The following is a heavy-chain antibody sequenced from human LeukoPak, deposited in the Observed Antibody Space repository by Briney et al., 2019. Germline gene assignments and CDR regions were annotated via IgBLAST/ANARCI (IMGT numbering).Heavy chain of an antibody. J-gene: IGHJ4*02. Sequence: PSETLSLTCAVHGGSFSGYYWSWIRQPPGKGLEWIGEINHSGSTNYNPSLKSRVTISVDTSKNQFSLKLTSVTAADTAVYYCAANSADYNTLGSSYKVWGQGTLVTVSS. CDR3: AANSADYNTLGSSYKV. CDR1: GGSFSGYY. CDR2: INHSGST. V-gene: IGHV4-34*01. D-gene: IGHD3-10*01.